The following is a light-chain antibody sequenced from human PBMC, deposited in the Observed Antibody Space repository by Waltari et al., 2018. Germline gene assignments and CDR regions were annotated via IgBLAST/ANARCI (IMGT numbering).Light chain of an antibody. CDR1: QSLLHRDGYNY. V-gene: IGKV2-28*01. CDR3: MQALRTWT. J-gene: IGKJ1*01. CDR2: LGS. Sequence: DIVMTQSPVSLPVTPGEPASISCRSSQSLLHRDGYNYVDWYLQKPGQSPQLLIYLGSNRASGVPDRFSGSGSGTDFTLKISRVEAEDVGVYYCMQALRTWTFSQGTKVEIK.